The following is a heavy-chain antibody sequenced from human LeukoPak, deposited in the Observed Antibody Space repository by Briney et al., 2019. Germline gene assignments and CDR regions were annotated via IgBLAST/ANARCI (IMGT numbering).Heavy chain of an antibody. CDR2: IYTSGST. D-gene: IGHD1-14*01. CDR3: ARIRIQRYFDL. J-gene: IGHJ2*01. V-gene: IGHV4-61*02. Sequence: SETLSLTCTVSGGSISSGSYSWSWIRQPAGKGLEWIGRIYTSGSTNYNPSLKSRVTISVDTSKNQFSLKLSSVTAADTAVYYCARIRIQRYFDLWGRGTLVTVSS. CDR1: GGSISSGSYS.